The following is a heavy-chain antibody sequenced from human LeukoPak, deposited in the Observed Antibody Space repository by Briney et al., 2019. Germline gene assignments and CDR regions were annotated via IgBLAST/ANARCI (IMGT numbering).Heavy chain of an antibody. J-gene: IGHJ5*02. Sequence: SETLSLTCTVSGGYISSSSYYWGWIRQPPGKGLEWIGSIYYSGSTYYYPSLKSRVTISVDTSKNQFSLKLSSVTAADTAVYYCAREARIAARRGDNWFDPWGQGTLVTVSS. V-gene: IGHV4-39*02. CDR3: AREARIAARRGDNWFDP. CDR1: GGYISSSSYY. D-gene: IGHD6-6*01. CDR2: IYYSGST.